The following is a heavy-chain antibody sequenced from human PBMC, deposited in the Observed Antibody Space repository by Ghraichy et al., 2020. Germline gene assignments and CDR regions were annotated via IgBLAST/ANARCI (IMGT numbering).Heavy chain of an antibody. Sequence: GGSLRLSCAASGFTFSSYAMHWVRQAPGKGLEWVAVISYDGSNKYYADSVKGRFTISRDNSKNTLYLQMNSLRAEDTAVYYCARDLSDILTGYSYYYYYGMDVWGQGTTVTVSS. J-gene: IGHJ6*02. V-gene: IGHV3-30-3*01. CDR3: ARDLSDILTGYSYYYYYGMDV. CDR1: GFTFSSYA. D-gene: IGHD3-9*01. CDR2: ISYDGSNK.